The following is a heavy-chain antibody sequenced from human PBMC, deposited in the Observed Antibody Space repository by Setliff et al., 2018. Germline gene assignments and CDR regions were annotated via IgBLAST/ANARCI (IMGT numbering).Heavy chain of an antibody. D-gene: IGHD3-9*01. CDR1: TNALTDSV. J-gene: IGHJ4*02. CDR3: ARGQTLRHFDWPTAFDY. V-gene: IGHV1-18*01. Sequence: ASVKVSCKTSTNALTDSVVSWVRQAPGQGPEWMGWISAYSGETNYAQIFQGRVTMTTDTPTSTAYMELRSLTSDDTAVYYCARGQTLRHFDWPTAFDYWGLGTLVTVSS. CDR2: ISAYSGET.